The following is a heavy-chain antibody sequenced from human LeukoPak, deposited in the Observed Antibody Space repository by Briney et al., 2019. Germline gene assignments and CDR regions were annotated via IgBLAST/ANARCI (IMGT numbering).Heavy chain of an antibody. D-gene: IGHD3-16*01. J-gene: IGHJ5*02. CDR3: ARDTKRSRARWENLGIDP. CDR2: IITYNGNT. V-gene: IGHV1-18*04. Sequence: ASVKVSCKASGYTFTSYYIHWVRQAPGQGLEWMGYIITYNGNTNYAQKLQGRVTMTTDTSTSTAYMELRILRSDGTAVYYCARDTKRSRARWENLGIDPWGQGTLVTVSS. CDR1: GYTFTSYY.